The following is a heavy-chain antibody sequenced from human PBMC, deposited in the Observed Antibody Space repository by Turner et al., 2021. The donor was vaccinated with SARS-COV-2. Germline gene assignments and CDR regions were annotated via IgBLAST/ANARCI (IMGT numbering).Heavy chain of an antibody. CDR3: AKDVGVASLVGATADY. CDR2: IRVSGSGT. Sequence: EVQLLESGGGLVQPGGSLRLSCAASEFHFSSYTMTWVRQAPGKGLQWVSAIRVSGSGTYYADSVKGRFTISRDNSKSTLYLQMSSLRAEDTAIYYCAKDVGVASLVGATADYWGQGTLVTVSS. CDR1: EFHFSSYT. J-gene: IGHJ4*01. D-gene: IGHD1-26*01. V-gene: IGHV3-23*01.